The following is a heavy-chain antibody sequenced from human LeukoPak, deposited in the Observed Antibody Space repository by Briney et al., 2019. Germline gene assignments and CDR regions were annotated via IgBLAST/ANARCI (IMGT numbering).Heavy chain of an antibody. V-gene: IGHV4-34*01. CDR1: GGSFSGYY. CDR3: ARGRWLRGTYFDY. Sequence: SETLSLTCAVYGGSFSGYYWSWIRQPPGKGLEWIGEINHSGSTNYNPSLKSRVTISVDTSKNQFSLKLSSVTAADTAVCYCARGRWLRGTYFDYWGQGTLVTVSS. CDR2: INHSGST. J-gene: IGHJ4*02. D-gene: IGHD5-12*01.